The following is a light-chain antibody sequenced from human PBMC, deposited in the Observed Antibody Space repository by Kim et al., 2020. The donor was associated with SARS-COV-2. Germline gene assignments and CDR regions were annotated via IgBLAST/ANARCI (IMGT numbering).Light chain of an antibody. CDR3: GSRDNNGTGV. CDR2: DKN. Sequence: ALGQTVRITCKGDSLGKYPASGYQQKPGQAPILVMHDKNNVRPSGVPDRFSGSNSGNTAFLTITGAQVEDEAAYYCGSRDNNGTGVFGGGTKLTVL. V-gene: IGLV3-19*01. J-gene: IGLJ3*02. CDR1: SLGKYP.